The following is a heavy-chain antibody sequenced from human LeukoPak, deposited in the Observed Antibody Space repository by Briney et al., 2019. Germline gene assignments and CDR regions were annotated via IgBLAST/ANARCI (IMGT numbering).Heavy chain of an antibody. CDR2: ISHSGST. CDR3: TRGTYYDFWSGYYSDY. V-gene: IGHV4-38-2*02. Sequence: SETLSLTCSLSGHSISSNYYWGWIRYPPGKGLDWIGSISHSGSTYYNPSHKSRLTMSVHTSKNQLSLKLRSVTAADTAIYYCTRGTYYDFWSGYYSDYWGQGTLVAVSS. D-gene: IGHD3-3*01. J-gene: IGHJ4*02. CDR1: GHSISSNYY.